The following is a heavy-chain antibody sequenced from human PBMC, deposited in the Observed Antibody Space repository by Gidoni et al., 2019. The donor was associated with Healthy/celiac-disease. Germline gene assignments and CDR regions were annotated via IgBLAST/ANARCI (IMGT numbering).Heavy chain of an antibody. D-gene: IGHD3-22*01. CDR1: GFTFDDYA. CDR3: AKDAYYYDSSGYHNYYYYYMDV. J-gene: IGHJ6*03. Sequence: EVQLVESGGGLVQPGRSLSLSCAAPGFTFDDYAMPGVRQAPGKGLEWVSGISWNSGSIGYADSVKGRFTISRDNAKNSLYLQMNSLRAEDTALYYCAKDAYYYDSSGYHNYYYYYMDVWGKGTTVTVSS. V-gene: IGHV3-9*01. CDR2: ISWNSGSI.